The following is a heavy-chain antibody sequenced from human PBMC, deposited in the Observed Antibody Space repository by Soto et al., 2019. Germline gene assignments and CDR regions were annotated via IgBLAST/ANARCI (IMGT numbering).Heavy chain of an antibody. CDR1: GGTFSSYA. D-gene: IGHD3-10*01. Sequence: QVQLVQSGAEVKKPGSSVKVSCKASGGTFSSYAISWVRQAPGQGLEWMGGIIPIFGTATYAQKFQGRGKITADESTSTAYRELSSMRSEDTAVYYCARGEYYGSGSYYTSHYWGQGTLVTVSS. J-gene: IGHJ4*02. V-gene: IGHV1-69*01. CDR2: IIPIFGTA. CDR3: ARGEYYGSGSYYTSHY.